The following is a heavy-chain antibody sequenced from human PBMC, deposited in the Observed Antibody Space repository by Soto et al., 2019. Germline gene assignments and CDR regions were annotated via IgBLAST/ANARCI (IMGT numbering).Heavy chain of an antibody. Sequence: GGSLRLSCAASGFTFSSYAMHWVRQAPGKGLEWVAVISYDGSNKYYADSVKGRFTISRDNSKNTLYLQMNSLRAEDTAVYYCAREGGGSYWNYFDYWGQGTLVTVSS. CDR1: GFTFSSYA. J-gene: IGHJ4*02. CDR3: AREGGGSYWNYFDY. V-gene: IGHV3-30-3*01. CDR2: ISYDGSNK. D-gene: IGHD1-26*01.